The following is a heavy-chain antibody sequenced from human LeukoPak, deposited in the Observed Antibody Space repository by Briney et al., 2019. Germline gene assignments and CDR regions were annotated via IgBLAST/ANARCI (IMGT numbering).Heavy chain of an antibody. CDR1: GFTFSSFE. J-gene: IGHJ6*03. CDR3: ARGEADTAMGVDYFYYYMDV. V-gene: IGHV3-48*03. D-gene: IGHD5-18*01. CDR2: ISSSGSTI. Sequence: QPGGSLRLSCAASGFTFSSFEMKWVRQAPGKGLEWVSYISSSGSTIYYADSVKGRFTISRDNAKNSLYLQMNSLRAEDTAVYYCARGEADTAMGVDYFYYYMDVWGKGTTVTISS.